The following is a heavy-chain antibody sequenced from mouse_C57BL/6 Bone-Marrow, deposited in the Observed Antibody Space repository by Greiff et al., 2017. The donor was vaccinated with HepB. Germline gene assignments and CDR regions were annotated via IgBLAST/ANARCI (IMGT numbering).Heavy chain of an antibody. D-gene: IGHD1-1*01. CDR3: ARRGYGSRYFDD. CDR1: GFTFSSYT. CDR2: ISGGGGNT. Sequence: EVQGVESGGGLVKPGGSLKLSCAASGFTFSSYTLSWVRQTPEKRLEWVATISGGGGNTYYPDSVKGRFTSSRDNAKNTLYLQMSSRRSEDTALYDCARRGYGSRYFDDWGQGTVVTVSA. V-gene: IGHV5-9*04. J-gene: IGHJ3*01.